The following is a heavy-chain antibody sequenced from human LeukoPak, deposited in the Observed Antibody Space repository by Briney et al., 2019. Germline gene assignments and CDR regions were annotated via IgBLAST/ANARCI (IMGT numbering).Heavy chain of an antibody. J-gene: IGHJ5*02. CDR1: RFTFNRYT. V-gene: IGHV3-30-3*01. CDR3: ARGFRQLHWFDP. D-gene: IGHD2-2*01. Sequence: ERSLRLSCAASRFTFNRYTIHWVRQAPCKGLEWVAVLSYDGINEYYADSVKSRFTISRDNSKTTLYLQMNSLRAEDTAVYYCARGFRQLHWFDPWGQGTLVTVSS. CDR2: LSYDGINE.